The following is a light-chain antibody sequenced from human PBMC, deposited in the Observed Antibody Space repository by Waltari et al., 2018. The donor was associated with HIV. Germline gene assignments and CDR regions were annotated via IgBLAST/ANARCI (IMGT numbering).Light chain of an antibody. V-gene: IGKV3-15*01. CDR2: GAS. CDR1: QSVSSN. Sequence: DMVMTQSPATLSVSPGERATLSCRASQSVSSNLAWYQQRTGQAPRLLIYGASTRATGIPARFSGSGAGTEFTLTISSLQSEDFAVYYCQQYNNWPLTFGQGTRLEIK. CDR3: QQYNNWPLT. J-gene: IGKJ5*01.